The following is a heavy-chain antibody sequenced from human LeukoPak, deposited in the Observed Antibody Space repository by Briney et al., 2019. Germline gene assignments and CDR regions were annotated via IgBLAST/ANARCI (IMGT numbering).Heavy chain of an antibody. CDR3: ARVGVTYCSSTSCYPDY. D-gene: IGHD2-2*01. V-gene: IGHV3-30-3*01. Sequence: GGSLRPSCAASGFTFSSYAMHWVRQAPGKGLEWVAVISYDGSNKYYADSVKGRFTISRDNSKNTLYLQMNSLRAEDTAVYYCARVGVTYCSSTSCYPDYWGQGTLVTVSS. CDR2: ISYDGSNK. CDR1: GFTFSSYA. J-gene: IGHJ4*02.